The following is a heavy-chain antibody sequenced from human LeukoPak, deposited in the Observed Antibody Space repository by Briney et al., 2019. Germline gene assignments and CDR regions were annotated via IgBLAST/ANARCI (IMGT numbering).Heavy chain of an antibody. Sequence: GGSLRLSCAASGFTFSSYEMNWVRQAPGKGLEWVSYISSSGSTIYYAAYVKGRFTISRDNAKNSLYLQMNSLRAEDTAVYYCARDGIVYYYDSSGYYGFDYWGQGTLVTVSS. CDR3: ARDGIVYYYDSSGYYGFDY. CDR1: GFTFSSYE. CDR2: ISSSGSTI. J-gene: IGHJ4*02. V-gene: IGHV3-48*03. D-gene: IGHD3-22*01.